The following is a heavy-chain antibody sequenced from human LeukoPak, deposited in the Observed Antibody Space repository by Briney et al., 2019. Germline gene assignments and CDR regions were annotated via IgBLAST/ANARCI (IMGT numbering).Heavy chain of an antibody. Sequence: GGSLTLSCAASGFTFNSYAMSWLRQAPGKGLEGVSAISGSGGSTYYADSVKGRFTISRDNSKNTLYLQMNSLRAEDTAVYYCAKDFHSSGYYFEFWTFDYWGQGTLVTVSS. D-gene: IGHD3-22*01. CDR3: AKDFHSSGYYFEFWTFDY. CDR1: GFTFNSYA. J-gene: IGHJ4*02. CDR2: ISGSGGST. V-gene: IGHV3-23*01.